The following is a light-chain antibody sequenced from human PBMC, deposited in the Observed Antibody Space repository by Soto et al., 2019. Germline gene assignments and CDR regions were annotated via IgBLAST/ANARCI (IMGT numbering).Light chain of an antibody. CDR1: QGVSSY. Sequence: EIVLTQSPATLSLXXGXXXXLXXXAIQGVSSYLAWYQHKPGQAPRLLIYDASHRATGIPARFSGSGPGTDFTLTISCLEPEDFAVYYCQQYNNWPPSITFGQGTRLEVK. CDR2: DAS. J-gene: IGKJ5*01. CDR3: QQYNNWPPSIT. V-gene: IGKV3D-11*01.